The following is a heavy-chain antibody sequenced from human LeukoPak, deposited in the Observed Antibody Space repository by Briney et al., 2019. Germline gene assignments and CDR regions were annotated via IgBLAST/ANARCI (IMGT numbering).Heavy chain of an antibody. J-gene: IGHJ3*02. V-gene: IGHV1-2*02. CDR3: ARVAYYYDSSGRSDAFDI. CDR1: GYTFTGYY. CDR2: INPNSGGT. Sequence: ASVKVSCKASGYTFTGYYMHWVRQAPGQGLEWMGWINPNSGGTNYAQQFQGRVTMTRDTSISTAYMELSRLRSDDTAVYYCARVAYYYDSSGRSDAFDIWGQGTMVTVSS. D-gene: IGHD3-22*01.